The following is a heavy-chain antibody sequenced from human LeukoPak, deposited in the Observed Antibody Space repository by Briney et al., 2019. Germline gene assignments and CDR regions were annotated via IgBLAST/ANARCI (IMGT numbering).Heavy chain of an antibody. CDR2: ISHRGST. D-gene: IGHD3-3*01. Sequence: SETLSLTCTVSGYSISNGYYWGWIRQPPGKGLEWVGSISHRGSTDYNPSFRSRITISLDRSKQKFSLKLTSVTAADTAVYFCARGAEYYAIWRGYAGYSDYWGQGISVTVSS. CDR1: GYSISNGYY. J-gene: IGHJ4*02. V-gene: IGHV4-38-2*02. CDR3: ARGAEYYAIWRGYAGYSDY.